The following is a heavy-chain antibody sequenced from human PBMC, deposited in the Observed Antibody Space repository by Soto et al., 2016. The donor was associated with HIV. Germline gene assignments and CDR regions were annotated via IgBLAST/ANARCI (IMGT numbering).Heavy chain of an antibody. V-gene: IGHV3-73*01. CDR1: GFIFSDSA. CDR3: ARDPYYHYMDV. Sequence: EVQLVESGGGLVQPGGSLKLSCAASGFIFSDSAIHWVRQAPGKGLEWVGHIRTKGNNYATAFSASVKGRFTISRDDSKNTAYLQNEQPRKTEDTAVYYCARDPYYHYMDVWGKRDHGHRLL. J-gene: IGHJ6*03. CDR2: IRTKGNNYAT.